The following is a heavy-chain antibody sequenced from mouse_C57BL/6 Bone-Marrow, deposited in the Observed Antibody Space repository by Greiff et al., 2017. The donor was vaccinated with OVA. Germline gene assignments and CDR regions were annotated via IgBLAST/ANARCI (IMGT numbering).Heavy chain of an antibody. CDR1: GYTFTDYY. D-gene: IGHD1-1*01. CDR2: INPSNGGT. V-gene: IGHV1-26*01. Sequence: EVQLKHSGPELVKPGASVKISCKASGYTFTDYYMNWVKQSHGKSLEWIGDINPSNGGTSYNQKFKGKATLTVDKSSSTAYMELRSLTSEDSAVYYCARRYYYGSEDYFDYWGQGTTLTVSS. J-gene: IGHJ2*01. CDR3: ARRYYYGSEDYFDY.